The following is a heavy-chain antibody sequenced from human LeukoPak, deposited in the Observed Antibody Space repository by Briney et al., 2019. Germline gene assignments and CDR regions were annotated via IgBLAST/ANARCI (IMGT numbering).Heavy chain of an antibody. CDR1: GFPFSPFW. CDR3: AKQLGYCSDGSCYFPY. CDR2: IKGDGTYK. J-gene: IGHJ4*02. D-gene: IGHD2-15*01. V-gene: IGHV3-74*01. Sequence: PGGSLRLSCAASGFPFSPFWMHWVRQGPGKGLEWVSRIKGDGTYKNYAESVRGRFTISRDNSKSTLCLQMNSLRAEDTAVYYCAKQLGYCSDGSCYFPYWGQGTLVTVSS.